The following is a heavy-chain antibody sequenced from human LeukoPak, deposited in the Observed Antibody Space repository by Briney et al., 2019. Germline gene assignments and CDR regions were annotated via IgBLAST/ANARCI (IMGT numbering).Heavy chain of an antibody. Sequence: ASVKVSCKASGYTFTGYYMHWVRQAPGQGLEWMGWINPNSGGTNYAQKFQGRVTMTRDTSISTAYMELSRLRSDDTALYYCASQWLRFSFEAFDIWGQGTMVTVSS. CDR3: ASQWLRFSFEAFDI. J-gene: IGHJ3*02. D-gene: IGHD5-12*01. CDR2: INPNSGGT. V-gene: IGHV1-2*02. CDR1: GYTFTGYY.